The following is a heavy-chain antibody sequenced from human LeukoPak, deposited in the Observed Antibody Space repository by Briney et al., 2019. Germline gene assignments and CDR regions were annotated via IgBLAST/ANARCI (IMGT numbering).Heavy chain of an antibody. Sequence: GGSLSLSCAVSGFTFHSYTVNWVRQAPGKGLEWLSFIDGSGTIPYYADSVRGRFTISINDAKTSLYLHMTSLRAEDTAVYYCVRDYNWAFDVWGQGTMVAVSS. CDR3: VRDYNWAFDV. CDR2: IDGSGTIP. J-gene: IGHJ3*01. CDR1: GFTFHSYT. D-gene: IGHD1-20*01. V-gene: IGHV3-48*01.